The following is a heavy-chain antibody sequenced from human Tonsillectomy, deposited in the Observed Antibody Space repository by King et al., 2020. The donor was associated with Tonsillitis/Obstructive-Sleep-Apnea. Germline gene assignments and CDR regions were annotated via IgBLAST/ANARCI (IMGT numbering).Heavy chain of an antibody. CDR1: GYSFTTYW. V-gene: IGHV5-51*01. CDR2: IYPGDSDT. D-gene: IGHD3-22*01. Sequence: VQLVESGAEVKKPGESLKLSCKGSGYSFTTYWIAWVRQMPGKGLEWMGIIYPGDSDTRYSPSFQGQVTISADKSISTAYLQWSSLKASDTAMYYCAGYYDSSGYSLGAFDIWGQGTVVTVSS. CDR3: AGYYDSSGYSLGAFDI. J-gene: IGHJ3*02.